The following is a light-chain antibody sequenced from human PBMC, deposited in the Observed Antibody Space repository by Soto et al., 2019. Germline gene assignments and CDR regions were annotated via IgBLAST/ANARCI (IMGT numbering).Light chain of an antibody. CDR1: QTFNNY. CDR3: QQSYLSLQS. V-gene: IGKV1-39*01. J-gene: IGKJ2*03. CDR2: AAS. Sequence: QSASVGDTVTITCRAGQTFNNYLNWYQHKPGKAPKLLIYAASALQTGVPSRFSASASGTDFTLTITNLQPEDFATYYCQQSYLSLQSFGQGTKLQI.